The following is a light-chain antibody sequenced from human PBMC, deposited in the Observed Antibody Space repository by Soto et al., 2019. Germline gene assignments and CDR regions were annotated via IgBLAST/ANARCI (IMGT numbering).Light chain of an antibody. CDR3: MQGTHWPWT. CDR1: QSLVYSNGNAY. CDR2: QVS. Sequence: DAVLTQSPLSLPVTLGQPAAISCRSSQSLVYSNGNAYLIWFQQRPGQSPRRLIYQVSTRDAGVPDRFSGSGSGTYFTLTISRVEAEDVGLYYCMQGTHWPWTFGQGTKVDIK. J-gene: IGKJ1*01. V-gene: IGKV2-30*01.